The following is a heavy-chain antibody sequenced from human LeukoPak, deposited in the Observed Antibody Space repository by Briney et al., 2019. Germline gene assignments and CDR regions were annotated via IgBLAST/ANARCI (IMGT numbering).Heavy chain of an antibody. J-gene: IGHJ4*02. CDR2: VSGSGGST. Sequence: GESLRLSCAASGFTFSSYGMTWVRQAPGKGLEWVSVVSGSGGSTYYADSVKGRFTISRDNSQNTLYLQMSSLRAEDTAVYYCAKDWAGSDRRYYFDYWGQGTLVTVSS. V-gene: IGHV3-23*01. D-gene: IGHD3-22*01. CDR1: GFTFSSYG. CDR3: AKDWAGSDRRYYFDY.